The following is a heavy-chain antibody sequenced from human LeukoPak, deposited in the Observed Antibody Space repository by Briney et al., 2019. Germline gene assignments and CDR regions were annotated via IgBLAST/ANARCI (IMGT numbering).Heavy chain of an antibody. Sequence: PSETLSLTCTVSGGSISSSSYYWGWIRQPPGKGLEWIGSIYYSGSTYYNPSLKSRVTISVDTSKNQFSLKLSSVTAADTAVYYCARGPAYYDFWSGYYEGDAFDIWGQGTMVTVSS. CDR3: ARGPAYYDFWSGYYEGDAFDI. CDR1: GGSISSSSYY. V-gene: IGHV4-39*01. D-gene: IGHD3-3*01. J-gene: IGHJ3*02. CDR2: IYYSGST.